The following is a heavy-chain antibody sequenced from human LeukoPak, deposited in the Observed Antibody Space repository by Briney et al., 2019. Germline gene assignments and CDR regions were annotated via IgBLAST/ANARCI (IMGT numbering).Heavy chain of an antibody. V-gene: IGHV4-34*01. J-gene: IGHJ3*02. CDR3: ARGSGWFGELYFPDAFDI. Sequence: PSETLSLTCAVYGGSFSGYYWSGIRQPPGKGLEWIGEINHSGSTNYNPSLKSRVTISVDTSKNQFSLKLSSVTAADTAVYYCARGSGWFGELYFPDAFDIWGQGTMVTVSS. CDR1: GGSFSGYY. CDR2: INHSGST. D-gene: IGHD3-10*01.